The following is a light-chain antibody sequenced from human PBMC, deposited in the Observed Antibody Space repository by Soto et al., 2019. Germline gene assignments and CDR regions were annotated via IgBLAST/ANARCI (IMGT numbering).Light chain of an antibody. CDR3: QQRSSWPWT. Sequence: EIVLTQSPATLSLSPGERATLSCRASQSVSSDLGWYQQKPGQGPRLLIFDVSNRAAGIPARFSGSGSGTDFTLTISSLAPEDFAVYYCQQRSSWPWTFGQGTKVEI. J-gene: IGKJ1*01. CDR2: DVS. CDR1: QSVSSD. V-gene: IGKV3-11*01.